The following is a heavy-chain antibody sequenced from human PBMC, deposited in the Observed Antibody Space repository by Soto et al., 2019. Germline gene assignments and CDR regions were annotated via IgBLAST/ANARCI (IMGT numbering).Heavy chain of an antibody. CDR1: GGSISSGGYY. CDR3: ARGRPGKGSSSVYFQH. V-gene: IGHV4-31*03. J-gene: IGHJ1*01. D-gene: IGHD6-6*01. Sequence: SETLSLTCTVSGGSISSGGYYWSWIRQHPGKGLEWIGYIYYSGSTYYNPSLKSRVTISVDTSKNQFSLKLSSVTAADTAVYYCARGRPGKGSSSVYFQHWGQGTLVTVSS. CDR2: IYYSGST.